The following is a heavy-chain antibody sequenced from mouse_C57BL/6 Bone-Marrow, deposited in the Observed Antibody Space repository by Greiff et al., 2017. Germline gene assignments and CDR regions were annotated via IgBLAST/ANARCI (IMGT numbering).Heavy chain of an antibody. J-gene: IGHJ2*01. Sequence: VQLQQSGAELVRPATSVTMSCTASGYTFTNYWIGWAKQRPGPGLEWIGDIYPGGGYTNYNEKFKGKATLTADKSSSPAYMQFSSLTSEDAAIYYCERGHNWVYIDYWGQGTTLTVSS. D-gene: IGHD4-1*01. V-gene: IGHV1-63*01. CDR1: GYTFTNYW. CDR3: ERGHNWVYIDY. CDR2: IYPGGGYT.